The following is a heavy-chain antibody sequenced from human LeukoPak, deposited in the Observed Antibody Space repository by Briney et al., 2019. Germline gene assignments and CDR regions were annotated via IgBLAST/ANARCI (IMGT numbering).Heavy chain of an antibody. CDR1: GYSFSGSY. J-gene: IGHJ4*02. V-gene: IGHV1-2*02. CDR3: ARLVSGSDY. D-gene: IGHD6-25*01. CDR2: INPNNGVT. Sequence: GASVKVSCTASGYSFSGSYLHWVRQAPGQKLEWMGWINPNNGVTKYAQKFQDRVTMTRDTAISTAYMELRRLRSDDTAVFYCARLVSGSDYWGQGTLVTVS.